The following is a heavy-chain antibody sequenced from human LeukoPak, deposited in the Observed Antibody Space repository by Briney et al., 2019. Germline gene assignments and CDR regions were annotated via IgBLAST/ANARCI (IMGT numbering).Heavy chain of an antibody. CDR3: ARSSILGY. Sequence: AGGSLRLSCAASGFTFGNYGMSWVRQAPGKGLEWVSGINWNGGSTGYADSVEGRFTISRDNAKNSQYLQMNSLRAEDTAVYYCARSSILGYWGQGTLVTVSS. J-gene: IGHJ4*02. D-gene: IGHD2-21*01. CDR1: GFTFGNYG. CDR2: INWNGGST. V-gene: IGHV3-20*04.